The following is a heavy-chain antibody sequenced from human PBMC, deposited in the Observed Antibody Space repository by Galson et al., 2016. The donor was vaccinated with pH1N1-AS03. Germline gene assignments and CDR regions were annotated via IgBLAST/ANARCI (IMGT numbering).Heavy chain of an antibody. CDR2: FDPEDGEA. CDR3: ATGLSVAGTPYEYYGVDV. J-gene: IGHJ6*04. V-gene: IGHV1-24*01. D-gene: IGHD6-19*01. CDR1: GYTLTELS. Sequence: SVKVSCKVSGYTLTELSMHWVRQGPGKGLEWMGGFDPEDGEAIYAQKFQGRVTLTVDTSTDTAYMEVSRLKSEDTAVYYCATGLSVAGTPYEYYGVDVWGKGTTVIVSP.